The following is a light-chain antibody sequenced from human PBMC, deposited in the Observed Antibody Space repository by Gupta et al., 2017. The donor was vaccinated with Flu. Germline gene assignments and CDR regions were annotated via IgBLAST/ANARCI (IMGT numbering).Light chain of an antibody. CDR1: QSLGGHY. V-gene: IGKV3D-20*01. CDR2: DAS. CDR3: QQYGGSPPWT. Sequence: PGDRATLSCGASQSLGGHYLAWYQKKPGLAPRLLIYDASQRENGVPDRFSGSGFGTHFTLTVSSLEPEDFAVYYCQQYGGSPPWTFGQGTKLEIK. J-gene: IGKJ2*02.